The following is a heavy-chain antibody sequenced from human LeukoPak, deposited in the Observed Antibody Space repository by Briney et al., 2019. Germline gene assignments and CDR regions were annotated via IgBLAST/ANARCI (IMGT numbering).Heavy chain of an antibody. J-gene: IGHJ4*02. CDR2: ISAYNGNT. Sequence: ASVKVSCKASGYTFTSYGISWVRQAPGQGLEWMGWISAYNGNTNYAQKLQGRVTMTTDTSTSTAYMELRSLRSDDTAVYYCARSSDYYYDSSGYYYRHFDYWGQGTLVTVSS. D-gene: IGHD3-22*01. V-gene: IGHV1-18*01. CDR3: ARSSDYYYDSSGYYYRHFDY. CDR1: GYTFTSYG.